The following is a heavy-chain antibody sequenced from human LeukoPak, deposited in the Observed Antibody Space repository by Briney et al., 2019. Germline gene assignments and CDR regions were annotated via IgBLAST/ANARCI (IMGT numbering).Heavy chain of an antibody. CDR1: RFTFSNAW. J-gene: IGHJ2*01. Sequence: GGSLRLSCAASRFTFSNAWMSWVRQAPGKGLEWVGRIKSKTDGGTTDYAAPVKGRFTISRDDSKNTLYLQMNSLRAEDTAVYYCARDYGHSYGDWYFDLWGRGTLVTVSS. CDR2: IKSKTDGGTT. V-gene: IGHV3-15*01. D-gene: IGHD5-18*01. CDR3: ARDYGHSYGDWYFDL.